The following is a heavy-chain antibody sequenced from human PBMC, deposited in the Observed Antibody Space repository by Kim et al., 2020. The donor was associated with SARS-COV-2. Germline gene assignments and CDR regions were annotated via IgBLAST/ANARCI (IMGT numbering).Heavy chain of an antibody. V-gene: IGHV3-23*01. D-gene: IGHD6-13*01. CDR1: GFPFGTFT. Sequence: GGSLRLSCAASGFPFGTFTMSWVRQAPGKGLEWVSSIAPGGSSTYYADSVKGRFTNSRDNSKSTLFLQLNSLRVEDTAVYYCAKDRDSSSGYGYFQSWG. J-gene: IGHJ1*01. CDR3: AKDRDSSSGYGYFQS. CDR2: IAPGGSST.